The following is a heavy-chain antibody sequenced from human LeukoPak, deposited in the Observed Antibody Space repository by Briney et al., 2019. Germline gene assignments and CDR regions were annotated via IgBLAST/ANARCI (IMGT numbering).Heavy chain of an antibody. CDR2: ISGSGGTT. CDR1: GFTFRNYA. CDR3: AKDTSGSTSYSYHYGMDV. V-gene: IGHV3-23*01. Sequence: GGSLRLSCAASGFTFRNYAMTWVRQAPGKGLEWVSVISGSGGTTYYADSVKGRFTISRDNSKSTLYLQMNSLRAEDTAVYYCAKDTSGSTSYSYHYGMDVWGQGTTVTVSS. J-gene: IGHJ6*02. D-gene: IGHD1-26*01.